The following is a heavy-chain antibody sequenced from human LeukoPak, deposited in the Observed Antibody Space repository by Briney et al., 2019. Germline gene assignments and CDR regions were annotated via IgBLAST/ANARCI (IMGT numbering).Heavy chain of an antibody. CDR2: MNRNRDNT. J-gene: IGHJ4*02. D-gene: IGHD4-17*01. V-gene: IGHV1-8*01. CDR1: GYTFTSYD. Sequence: ASVKASCKASGYTFTSYDIHWVRQATGQGLGWMGWMNRNRDNTGYAQKLQGRVNMTRNTSISTAYMELRSLRSEDTAVYYCARGSYGHYETVNLIPIYWGQGTLVTVSS. CDR3: ARGSYGHYETVNLIPIY.